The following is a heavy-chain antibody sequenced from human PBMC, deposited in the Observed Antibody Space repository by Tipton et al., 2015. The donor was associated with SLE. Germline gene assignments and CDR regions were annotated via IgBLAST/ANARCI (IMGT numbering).Heavy chain of an antibody. CDR1: GFTFSSYA. CDR2: ISGGGGST. D-gene: IGHD1/OR15-1a*01. CDR3: AKFEKTTDFYLDS. J-gene: IGHJ4*02. V-gene: IGHV3-23*01. Sequence: GSLRLSCATSGFTFSSYALSWVRRAPGKGLEWVSAISGGGGSTYYADFVKGRFSISIDKSKQTLFLQMNSLRVDDTATYYCAKFEKTTDFYLDSWGQGTLVSVSS.